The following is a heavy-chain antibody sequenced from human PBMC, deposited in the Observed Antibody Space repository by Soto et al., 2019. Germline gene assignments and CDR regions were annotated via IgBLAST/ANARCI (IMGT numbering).Heavy chain of an antibody. CDR2: ISGSGGST. D-gene: IGHD3-3*01. V-gene: IGHV3-23*01. J-gene: IGHJ6*02. CDR1: GFTFSSYA. Sequence: EVQLLESGGGLVQPGGSLRLSCAASGFTFSSYAMSWVRQAPGKGLEWVSAISGSGGSTYYADSVKGRFTISRDNSKNTLYLQMNSLRAEDTAVYYCAKPSYYDFCSGYYPGTYYYYYGMDVWGQGTTVTVSS. CDR3: AKPSYYDFCSGYYPGTYYYYYGMDV.